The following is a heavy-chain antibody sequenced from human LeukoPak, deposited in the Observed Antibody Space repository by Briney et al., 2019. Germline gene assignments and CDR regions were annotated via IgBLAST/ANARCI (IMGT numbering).Heavy chain of an antibody. V-gene: IGHV4-59*01. CDR3: ARLLWFGELFRDAFDI. J-gene: IGHJ3*02. D-gene: IGHD3-10*01. CDR1: GGSISSYY. CDR2: IYYSGST. Sequence: SETLSLTCTVSGGSISSYYWSWIRQPPGKGLEWIGYIYYSGSTNYNPSLKSRVTISVDTSKNQFSLKLSSVTAADTAVYYCARLLWFGELFRDAFDIWGKGTMVTVSS.